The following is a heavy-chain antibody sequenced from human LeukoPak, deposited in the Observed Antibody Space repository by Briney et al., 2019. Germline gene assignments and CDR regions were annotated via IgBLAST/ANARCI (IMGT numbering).Heavy chain of an antibody. V-gene: IGHV3-23*01. CDR2: ISGSGGST. CDR3: AKVYYYDSSGYSYNRYYFDY. CDR1: GFTFSSYA. J-gene: IGHJ4*02. Sequence: GGSLRLSCAASGFTFSSYAKSWVRQAPGKGLEWVSAISGSGGSTYYADSVKGRFTISRDNSKNTLYLQMNSLRAEDTAVYYCAKVYYYDSSGYSYNRYYFDYWGQGTLVTVSS. D-gene: IGHD3-22*01.